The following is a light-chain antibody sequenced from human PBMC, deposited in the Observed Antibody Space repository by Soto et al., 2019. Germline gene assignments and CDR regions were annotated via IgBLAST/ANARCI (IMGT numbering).Light chain of an antibody. CDR2: AAF. CDR3: QQLNSYPLT. CDR1: QDITNH. V-gene: IGKV1-9*01. Sequence: DIQLTQSPSFVSASVGDRITITCRTSQDITNHLAWYQQKPGKAPNLLIYAAFTLHRGVPSRFSGSGSGADFTLTISSLQPDDLATYYCQQLNSYPLTFGGGTKVEI. J-gene: IGKJ4*01.